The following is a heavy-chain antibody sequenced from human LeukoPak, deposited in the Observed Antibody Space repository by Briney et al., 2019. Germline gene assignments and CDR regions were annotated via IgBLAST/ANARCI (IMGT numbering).Heavy chain of an antibody. V-gene: IGHV3-33*01. CDR3: ARDRPGGGINGMDV. J-gene: IGHJ6*02. Sequence: ERSLRLSCAASGFIFSNCGIHWVRQAPGRGLEWEAVIWYDGSNKYYADSGKGRFTVSRDNSKNTVHLQMNSLRAEDTAVYYCARDRPGGGINGMDVWGQGTTVTVSS. CDR1: GFIFSNCG. CDR2: IWYDGSNK. D-gene: IGHD3-16*01.